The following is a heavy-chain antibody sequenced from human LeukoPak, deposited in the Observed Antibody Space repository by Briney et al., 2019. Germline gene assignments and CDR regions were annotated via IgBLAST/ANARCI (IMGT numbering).Heavy chain of an antibody. V-gene: IGHV4-38-2*02. D-gene: IGHD3-9*01. CDR3: ARDLRYFDWLLPPYYYGMDV. J-gene: IGHJ6*02. Sequence: PSETLSLTCTVSGYFISSGYYWGWIRQPPGKGLEWIGSIYYSGSTYYNPSLKSRVTISVDTSKNQFSLKLSSVTAADTAVYYCARDLRYFDWLLPPYYYGMDVWGQGTTVTVSS. CDR1: GYFISSGYY. CDR2: IYYSGST.